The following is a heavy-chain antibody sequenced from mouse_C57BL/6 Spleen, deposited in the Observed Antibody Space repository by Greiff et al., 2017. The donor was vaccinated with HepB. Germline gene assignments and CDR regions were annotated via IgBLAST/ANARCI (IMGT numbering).Heavy chain of an antibody. CDR3: ARGNGWYFDV. CDR2: IYPRSGNT. V-gene: IGHV1-81*01. J-gene: IGHJ1*03. CDR1: GYTFTSYG. Sequence: VQLQQSGAELARPGASVKLSCKASGYTFTSYGISWVKQRTGQGLEWIGEIYPRSGNTYYNEKFKGKATLTADKSSSTAYMELRSLTSEDSAVDFCARGNGWYFDVWGTGTTVTVFS.